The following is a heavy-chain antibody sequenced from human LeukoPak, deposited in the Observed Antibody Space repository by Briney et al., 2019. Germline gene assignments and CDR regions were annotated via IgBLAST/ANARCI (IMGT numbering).Heavy chain of an antibody. V-gene: IGHV1-69*06. CDR2: IIPIFCTA. CDR1: GYTFTGYY. CDR3: ASRYYYDSSGYYRRQSYYYYYMDV. J-gene: IGHJ6*03. Sequence: SVKVSCKASGYTFTGYYIHWVRQAPGQGLEWMGGIIPIFCTANCAQKFQGRVTITADKSTSTAYMELSSLRSEDTAVYYCASRYYYDSSGYYRRQSYYYYYMDVWGKGTTVTVSS. D-gene: IGHD3-22*01.